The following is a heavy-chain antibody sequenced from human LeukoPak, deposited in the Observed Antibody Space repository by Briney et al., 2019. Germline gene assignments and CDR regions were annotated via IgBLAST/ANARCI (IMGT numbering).Heavy chain of an antibody. CDR1: GFTFSSYR. CDR3: AKDDGWVQSAN. CDR2: INSDGSST. V-gene: IGHV3-74*01. Sequence: GGSLRLSCAASGFTFSSYRMYWVRQAPGKGLVWVSRINSDGSSTTYADSVKGRFTISRDNSKNTLYLQMNSLRAVDTAVYYCAKDDGWVQSANWGQGTLVTVSS. J-gene: IGHJ4*02. D-gene: IGHD5-24*01.